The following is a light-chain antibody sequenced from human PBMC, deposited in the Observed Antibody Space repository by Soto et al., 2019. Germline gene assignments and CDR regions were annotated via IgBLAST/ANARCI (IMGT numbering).Light chain of an antibody. CDR2: DAS. CDR3: QQRSNWPVT. V-gene: IGKV3-11*01. Sequence: EIVLTQSPATLSLSPGERATLSCRASQSVSSYLAWYQQKPGQAPRLLIYDASNRATGIPARFSGSGSGTAFTLTISRLEPEDFAVYYCQQRSNWPVTFGQGTKVEIK. J-gene: IGKJ1*01. CDR1: QSVSSY.